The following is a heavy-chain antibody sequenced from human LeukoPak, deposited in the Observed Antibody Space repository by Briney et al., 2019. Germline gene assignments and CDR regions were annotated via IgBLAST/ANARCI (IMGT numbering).Heavy chain of an antibody. CDR2: IYYSGST. V-gene: IGHV4-39*01. CDR1: GGSISSSSYY. Sequence: SETLSLTCTVSGGSISSSSYYWGWIRQPPGKGLEWIGSIYYSGSTYYNPSLKSRVTISVDTSKNQFSLKLSSVTAADTAVYYCARLLGDFWSGYQTIRYNFDYWGQGTLVTVSS. J-gene: IGHJ4*02. D-gene: IGHD3-3*01. CDR3: ARLLGDFWSGYQTIRYNFDY.